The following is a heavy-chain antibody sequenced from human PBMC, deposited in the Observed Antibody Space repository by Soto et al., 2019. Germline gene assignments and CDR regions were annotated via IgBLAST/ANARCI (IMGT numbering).Heavy chain of an antibody. Sequence: GGSLRLSCAASGFTFSSYGMHWVRQAPGKGLEWVAVIWYDGSNKYYADSVKGRFTISRDNSKNTLYLQMNSLRAEDTAVYYCARDMVRGVGLDYWGQGTLVTVS. V-gene: IGHV3-33*01. CDR3: ARDMVRGVGLDY. D-gene: IGHD3-10*01. CDR2: IWYDGSNK. CDR1: GFTFSSYG. J-gene: IGHJ4*02.